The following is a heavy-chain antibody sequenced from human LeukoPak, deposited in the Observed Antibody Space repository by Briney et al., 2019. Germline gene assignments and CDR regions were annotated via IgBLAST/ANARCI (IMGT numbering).Heavy chain of an antibody. V-gene: IGHV1-46*01. CDR3: ARDASHSSSWYESWFDP. CDR1: GYTFTNNY. J-gene: IGHJ5*02. D-gene: IGHD6-13*01. CDR2: IYPRDGST. Sequence: ASVKVSCKASGYTFTNNYLHWVRQAPGQGLEWMGMIYPRDGSTSYAQKFQGRVTMTRDTSTSTVYMELSSLRSEDTAVYYCARDASHSSSWYESWFDPWGQGTLVTVSS.